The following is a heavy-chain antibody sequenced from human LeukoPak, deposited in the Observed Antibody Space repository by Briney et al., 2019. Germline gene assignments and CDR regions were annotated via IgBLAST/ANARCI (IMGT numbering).Heavy chain of an antibody. CDR2: ISSSGGST. D-gene: IGHD5-24*01. J-gene: IGHJ4*02. CDR3: ATVFALATTTSGCVDY. Sequence: PGGSLRLSCAASGFTSSNNPMSYGRQAPGKGLEWVSGISSSGGSTYHADSVKGRFTISRDNSENTLYLQMNRLRTEDTAAYLCATVFALATTTSGCVDYWGQGTLVTVSS. CDR1: GFTSSNNP. V-gene: IGHV3-23*01.